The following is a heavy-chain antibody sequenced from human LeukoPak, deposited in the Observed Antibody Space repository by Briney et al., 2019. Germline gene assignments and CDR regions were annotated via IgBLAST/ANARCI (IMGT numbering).Heavy chain of an antibody. D-gene: IGHD3-22*01. V-gene: IGHV4-59*12. J-gene: IGHJ6*02. CDR2: VYHNGST. CDR1: GGSISTYY. Sequence: SETLSLTCTVSGGSISTYYWSWIRQPSGKGLEWIGSVYHNGSTKYSPSLKSRVTISVDTSKNQFSLKLSSVTAADTAVYYCARGPHYYDSSGYYYEDYYYYGMDVWGQGTTVTVSS. CDR3: ARGPHYYDSSGYYYEDYYYYGMDV.